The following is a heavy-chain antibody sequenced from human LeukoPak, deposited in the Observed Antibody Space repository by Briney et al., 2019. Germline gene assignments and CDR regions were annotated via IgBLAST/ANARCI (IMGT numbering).Heavy chain of an antibody. CDR3: ARSIAVAGNWYFDL. V-gene: IGHV4-38-2*01. CDR1: GYSISSGYY. J-gene: IGHJ2*01. CDR2: IYHSGST. D-gene: IGHD6-19*01. Sequence: SETLSLTCAVSGYSISSGYYWGWIRQPPGKGLEWIGSIYHSGSTYYNPSLKGRVTISVDTSKNQFSLKLSSVTAADTAVYYCARSIAVAGNWYFDLWGRGTLVTVSS.